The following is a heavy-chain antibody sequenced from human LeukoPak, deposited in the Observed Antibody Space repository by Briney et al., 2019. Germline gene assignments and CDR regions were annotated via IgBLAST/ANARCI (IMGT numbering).Heavy chain of an antibody. CDR1: GYSISSGYY. J-gene: IGHJ5*02. D-gene: IGHD2-2*01. CDR2: IYHSGST. V-gene: IGHV4-38-2*01. CDR3: ARSPYCSSTSCYLFNWFDP. Sequence: SETLSLTCAASGYSISSGYYWGWIRQPPGKGLEWIGSIYHSGSTYYNPSLKSRVTISVDTSKNQFSLKLSSVPAADTAVYYCARSPYCSSTSCYLFNWFDPWGQGTLVTVSS.